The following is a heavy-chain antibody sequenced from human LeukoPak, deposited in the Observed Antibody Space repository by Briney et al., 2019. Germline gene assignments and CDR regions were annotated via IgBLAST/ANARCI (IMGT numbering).Heavy chain of an antibody. CDR3: ARINWVYANSLDY. CDR1: GGSISSSSYY. CDR2: IYYSGST. J-gene: IGHJ4*02. Sequence: SETLSLTCTVSGGSISSSSYYWGWIRQPPGKGLEWIGSIYYSGSTYYNPSLKSRVTISVDTSKNQFSLKLSSVTAADTAVYYCARINWVYANSLDYWGQGTLVTVSS. V-gene: IGHV4-39*07. D-gene: IGHD2-8*01.